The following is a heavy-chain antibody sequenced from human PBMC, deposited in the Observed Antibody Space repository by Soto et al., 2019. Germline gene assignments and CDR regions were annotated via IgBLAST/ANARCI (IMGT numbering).Heavy chain of an antibody. Sequence: PSETLSLTCTFSGVSISSGGYYWSWIRKHPGKGLEWIGYIYYSGSTYYNPSLKSRVTISVDTSKNQFSLKLSSVTAADTAVYYCARDLGYSYGTFDYWGQGTLVTVSS. CDR1: GVSISSGGYY. D-gene: IGHD5-18*01. V-gene: IGHV4-31*03. CDR2: IYYSGST. J-gene: IGHJ4*02. CDR3: ARDLGYSYGTFDY.